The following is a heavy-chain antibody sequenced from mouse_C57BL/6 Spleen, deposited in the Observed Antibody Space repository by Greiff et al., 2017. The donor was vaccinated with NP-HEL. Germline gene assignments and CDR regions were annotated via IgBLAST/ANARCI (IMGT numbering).Heavy chain of an antibody. D-gene: IGHD1-1*01. J-gene: IGHJ3*01. CDR3: AREGYYGSSYGFAY. Sequence: VQLQQPGAELVRPGSSVKLSCKASGYTFTSYWMHWVKQRPIQGLEWIGNIDTSDSETHYNQKFKDKATLTVDKSSSTAYMQLSSLTSEDSAVYYCAREGYYGSSYGFAYWGQGTLVTVSA. CDR2: IDTSDSET. CDR1: GYTFTSYW. V-gene: IGHV1-52*01.